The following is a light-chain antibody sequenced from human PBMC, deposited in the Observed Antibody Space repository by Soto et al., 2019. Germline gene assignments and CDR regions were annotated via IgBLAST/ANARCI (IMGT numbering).Light chain of an antibody. CDR2: IHSDGSH. CDR1: SGHSNNA. J-gene: IGLJ3*02. V-gene: IGLV4-69*01. CDR3: QTWATGAVLGAV. Sequence: QPVLTQSPSASASLGASVTLTCTLSSGHSNNAIAWHQQQPEKGPRYLMRIHSDGSHTKGDGIPDRFSGSSSGAERYLTISSLQSEDEADYYCQTWATGAVLGAVFGGGTKVTVL.